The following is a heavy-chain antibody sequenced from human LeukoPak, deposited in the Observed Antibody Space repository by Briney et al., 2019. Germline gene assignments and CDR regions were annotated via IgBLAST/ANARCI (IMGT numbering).Heavy chain of an antibody. CDR1: AYIFTDYY. CDR2: INPNSGET. CDR3: ARVWSTSHNWFDP. Sequence: ASVKVSCKASAYIFTDYYMDWVRQAPGQGPEWMGWINPNSGETNYAQKFQGRVTMTRDTSISTAYLELSSLRSEDTAVYYCARVWSTSHNWFDPWGQGTLVTVSS. V-gene: IGHV1-2*02. J-gene: IGHJ5*02. D-gene: IGHD2-2*01.